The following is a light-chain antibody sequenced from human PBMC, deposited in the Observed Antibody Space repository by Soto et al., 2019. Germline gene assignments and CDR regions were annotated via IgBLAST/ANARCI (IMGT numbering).Light chain of an antibody. CDR1: QSIDGW. J-gene: IGKJ3*01. CDR3: QQYSSYPLT. Sequence: DIQMTQSPSTLSASIGDRVTITCRASQSIDGWLAWYQHKTGRAPELLIYDATRLQSGVPSRVSGSASGTELTLTISSLQPDDFATYYCQQYSSYPLTFGPGTKVDV. V-gene: IGKV1-5*01. CDR2: DAT.